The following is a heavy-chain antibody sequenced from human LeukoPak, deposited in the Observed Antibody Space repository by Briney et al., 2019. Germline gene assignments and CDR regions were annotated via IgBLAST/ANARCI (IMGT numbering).Heavy chain of an antibody. CDR2: ISSDGSNE. CDR3: ARVGYYASGPFSYFDY. Sequence: GRSLRLSCAASGFTFSGYAMHWVRQAPGKGLEWVAVISSDGSNEYYADSVKGRFTISRDNSKNTLYLQMNSLSVEDTAVYYCARVGYYASGPFSYFDYWGQGTLVTVSS. CDR1: GFTFSGYA. V-gene: IGHV3-30-3*01. J-gene: IGHJ4*02. D-gene: IGHD3-10*01.